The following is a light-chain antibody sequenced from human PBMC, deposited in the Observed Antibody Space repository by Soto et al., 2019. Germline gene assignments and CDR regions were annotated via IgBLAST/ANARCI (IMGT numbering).Light chain of an antibody. CDR2: EVF. CDR1: SSDVGGYNY. Sequence: QSALTQPASVSASPGQSITISCTGTSSDVGGYNYVSWYQQHPGKVPKLMIFEVFRRPSGISNRFSGSKSGNTASLTISGLQAEDEADYYCCSYTTTSTFVFGGGTKVTVL. V-gene: IGLV2-14*01. J-gene: IGLJ2*01. CDR3: CSYTTTSTFV.